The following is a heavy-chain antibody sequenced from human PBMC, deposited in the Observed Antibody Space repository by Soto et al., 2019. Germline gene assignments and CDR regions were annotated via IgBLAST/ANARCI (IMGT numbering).Heavy chain of an antibody. CDR2: IIPLLGTA. J-gene: IGHJ6*02. Sequence: QEELVQSGAEVKKPGSSVNVSCKASEGTFSSYSITWVRQAPGQRLEWMGEIIPLLGTANYAQKFQGRVTITGDKSTSTIYMGLSSLRSDDTAVYYCERDPVDLFGYMDVWGQGTTVTVSS. D-gene: IGHD6-25*01. V-gene: IGHV1-69*06. CDR3: ERDPVDLFGYMDV. CDR1: EGTFSSYS.